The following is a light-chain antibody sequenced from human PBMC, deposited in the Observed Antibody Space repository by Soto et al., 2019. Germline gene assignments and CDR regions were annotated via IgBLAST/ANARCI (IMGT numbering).Light chain of an antibody. Sequence: DIQITQSPSSLSSSLGDSVTITCRASQNIRNWLAWYQQKPGKAPKLLIYEASSLQSGVPSRFSGSGSGTEFTLTISSLQPDDFATYYCQHYNVYPWTFGQGTKVDI. CDR2: EAS. V-gene: IGKV1-5*03. CDR3: QHYNVYPWT. J-gene: IGKJ1*01. CDR1: QNIRNW.